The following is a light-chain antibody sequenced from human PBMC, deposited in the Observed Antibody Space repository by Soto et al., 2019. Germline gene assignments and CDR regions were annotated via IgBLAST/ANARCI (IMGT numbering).Light chain of an antibody. CDR2: YAS. Sequence: EIMMTQSTASLSVSPGERATLSYRASQSVSNNLAWYQQKPGQAPRLLIYYASTRATGIPVRFSGSGSGTEFTLTISSLQSEDFALYYCQQYNNWPPITFGQGTRLEIK. CDR3: QQYNNWPPIT. J-gene: IGKJ5*01. CDR1: QSVSNN. V-gene: IGKV3-15*01.